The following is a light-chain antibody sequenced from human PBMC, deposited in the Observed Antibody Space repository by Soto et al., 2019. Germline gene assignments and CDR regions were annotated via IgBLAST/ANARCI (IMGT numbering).Light chain of an antibody. J-gene: IGLJ2*01. Sequence: QSVLAQPASVSGPPGQSITISCTGTSSDVGGYNYVSWYQQHPGKAPKLMIYDVSNRPSGVSNRFSGSKSGNTASLTISGLQAEDEADYYCSSYTSSSTVVFGGGTKVPS. CDR1: SSDVGGYNY. V-gene: IGLV2-14*01. CDR2: DVS. CDR3: SSYTSSSTVV.